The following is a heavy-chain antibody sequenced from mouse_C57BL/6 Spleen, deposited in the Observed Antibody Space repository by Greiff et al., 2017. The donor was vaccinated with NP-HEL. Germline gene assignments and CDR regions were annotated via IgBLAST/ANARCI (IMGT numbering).Heavy chain of an antibody. J-gene: IGHJ1*03. CDR1: GFTFSDYG. CDR2: ISSGSSTI. CDR3: ARDGSSYWYFDV. D-gene: IGHD1-1*01. V-gene: IGHV5-17*01. Sequence: DVKLQESGGGLVKPGGSLKLSCAASGFTFSDYGMHWVRQAPEKGLEWVAYISSGSSTIYYADTVKGRFTISRDNAKNTLFLQMTSLRSEDTAMYYCARDGSSYWYFDVWGTGTTVTVSS.